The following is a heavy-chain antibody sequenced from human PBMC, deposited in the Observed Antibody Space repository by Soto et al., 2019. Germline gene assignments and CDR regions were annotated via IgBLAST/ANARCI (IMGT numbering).Heavy chain of an antibody. D-gene: IGHD2-2*01. J-gene: IGHJ5*02. CDR1: GFTLSSST. CDR3: ARGLVPAVMANRFDP. V-gene: IGHV3-21*01. Sequence: PGGSLRLSCAASGFTLSSSTMNWVRQAPGKGLEWVSSISGGSNKYYADSVKGRFTISRDNSKNTLYLQMNSLRAEDTAVYYCARGLVPAVMANRFDPWGQGTLVTVSS. CDR2: ISGGSNK.